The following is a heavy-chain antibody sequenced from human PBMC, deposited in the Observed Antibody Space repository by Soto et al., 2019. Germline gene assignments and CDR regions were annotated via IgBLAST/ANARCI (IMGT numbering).Heavy chain of an antibody. CDR1: GFTFDHYG. Sequence: EVPLVESGGGLVWPGGSLRLSCTASGFTFDHYGMSWVRQGPGKGLEWVATINWDGTSIGYADSVKGRFTISRDNAKNSLDLQMHSLRAEDTASYYCARDLSITANPFDCWGQGTLVTVSS. V-gene: IGHV3-20*04. D-gene: IGHD5-18*01. CDR3: ARDLSITANPFDC. J-gene: IGHJ4*02. CDR2: INWDGTSI.